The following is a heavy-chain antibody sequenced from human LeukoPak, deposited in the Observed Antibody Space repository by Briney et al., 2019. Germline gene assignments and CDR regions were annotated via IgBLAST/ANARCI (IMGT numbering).Heavy chain of an antibody. CDR2: IYYSGST. Sequence: SETLSLTCTVSGDSVSSGSYYWSWIRQPPGRGLEWIGSIYYSGSTNYNPSLKSRVTISVDTSKNQFSLKLSSVTAADTAVYYCARTDDYYDFWSGYKNWFDPWGQGTLVTVSS. CDR1: GDSVSSGSYY. V-gene: IGHV4-61*01. D-gene: IGHD3-3*01. CDR3: ARTDDYYDFWSGYKNWFDP. J-gene: IGHJ5*02.